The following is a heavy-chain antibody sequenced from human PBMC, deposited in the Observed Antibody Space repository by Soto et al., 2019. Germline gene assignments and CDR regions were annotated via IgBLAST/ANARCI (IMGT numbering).Heavy chain of an antibody. CDR1: GGSISSYY. J-gene: IGHJ4*02. D-gene: IGHD6-6*01. CDR2: IYYSGST. CDR3: ARMRHSSSFYGFDY. V-gene: IGHV4-59*01. Sequence: SETLSLTCTVSGGSISSYYWSWIRQPPGKGLEWIGYIYYSGSTNYNPSLKSRITITVDTSKNQFSLKLNSVTAVDTAVYYCARMRHSSSFYGFDYWGQGTLVTVSS.